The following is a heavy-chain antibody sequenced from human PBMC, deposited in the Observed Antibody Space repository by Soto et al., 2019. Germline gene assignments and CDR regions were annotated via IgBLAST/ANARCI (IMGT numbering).Heavy chain of an antibody. CDR1: GFTFSSYA. CDR3: AKVRIPAAVRTIFDY. D-gene: IGHD2-2*01. Sequence: GGCLRRSCAASGFTFSSYAMSWVRQAPEKGLEWVSAISGSGGSTYYADSVKGRFTISRDNSKNTLYLQMNSLRAEDTAVYYCAKVRIPAAVRTIFDYWGQGTLVTVSS. CDR2: ISGSGGST. V-gene: IGHV3-23*01. J-gene: IGHJ4*02.